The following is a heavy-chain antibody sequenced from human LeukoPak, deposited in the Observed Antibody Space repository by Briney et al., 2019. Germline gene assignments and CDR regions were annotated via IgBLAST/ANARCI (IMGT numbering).Heavy chain of an antibody. V-gene: IGHV3-15*01. CDR1: GFTFSNAW. CDR3: IRGGTYGGY. D-gene: IGHD1-26*01. J-gene: IGHJ4*02. Sequence: GGSLRLSCAASGFTFSNAWMSWVRQAPGKGLEWVGRIRSKSDGGTTDYAAPLKGRFTVSRDDSKNTLYLQMYSLETEDTAVYYCIRGGTYGGYWGQGTLVTVSS. CDR2: IRSKSDGGTT.